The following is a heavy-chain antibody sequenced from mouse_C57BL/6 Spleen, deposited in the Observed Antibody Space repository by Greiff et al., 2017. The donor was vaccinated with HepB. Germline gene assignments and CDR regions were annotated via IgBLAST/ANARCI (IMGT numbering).Heavy chain of an antibody. Sequence: QVQLQQSGPELVKPGASVKISCKASGYAFSSSWMNWVKQRPGKGLEWIGRIYPGDGDTNYNGKFKGKATLTADKSSSTAYMQLSSLTSEDSAVYFCALYYGSSYDYFDYWGQGTTLTVSS. D-gene: IGHD1-1*01. V-gene: IGHV1-82*01. J-gene: IGHJ2*01. CDR1: GYAFSSSW. CDR2: IYPGDGDT. CDR3: ALYYGSSYDYFDY.